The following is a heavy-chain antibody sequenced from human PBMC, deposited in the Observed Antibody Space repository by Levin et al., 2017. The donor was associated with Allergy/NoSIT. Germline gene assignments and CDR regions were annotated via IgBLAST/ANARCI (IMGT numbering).Heavy chain of an antibody. Sequence: SETLSLTCAVSGGSISSGGYSWSWIRQPPGTGLEWIGNIYLSGSTYYNPSLKSRVTISVDRSKHQFSLNLSSVTAADTAVYYCARVAGYSYGYYFDYWGQGTLVTVSS. V-gene: IGHV4-30-2*01. CDR1: GGSISSGGYS. CDR2: IYLSGST. D-gene: IGHD5-18*01. J-gene: IGHJ4*02. CDR3: ARVAGYSYGYYFDY.